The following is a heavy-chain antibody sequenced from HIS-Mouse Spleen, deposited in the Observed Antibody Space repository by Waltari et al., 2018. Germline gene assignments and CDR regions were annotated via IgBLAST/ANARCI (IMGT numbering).Heavy chain of an antibody. Sequence: QVQLQESGPGLVKPSQTLSLTCTVSGGSISSGGYYWSWIRQHPGKGLEWIGYIYYSGGTYHNPSPKSRVTISVDTAKNQFSRKLSSVTAADTAVYYCARSPYYDFWSGYSDNWFDPWGQGTLVTVSS. D-gene: IGHD3-3*01. CDR3: ARSPYYDFWSGYSDNWFDP. CDR1: GGSISSGGYY. CDR2: IYYSGGT. J-gene: IGHJ5*02. V-gene: IGHV4-31*03.